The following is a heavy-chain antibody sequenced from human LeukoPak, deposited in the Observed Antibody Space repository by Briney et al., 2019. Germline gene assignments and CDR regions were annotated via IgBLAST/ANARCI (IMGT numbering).Heavy chain of an antibody. CDR3: ARDLGYSTFDY. CDR1: GFTFSSHW. CDR2: INQDETEK. J-gene: IGHJ4*02. Sequence: PGGSLRLSCAASGFTFSSHWMSWIRQAPGKGLEWVANINQDETEKNYVDSVKGRFTISRDNAKNSLNLQMNSLRAEDTAVYYCARDLGYSTFDYWGQGTLVTVSS. V-gene: IGHV3-7*01. D-gene: IGHD5-12*01.